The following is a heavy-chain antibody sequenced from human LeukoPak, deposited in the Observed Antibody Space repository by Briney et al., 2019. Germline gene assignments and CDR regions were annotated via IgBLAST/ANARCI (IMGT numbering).Heavy chain of an antibody. J-gene: IGHJ4*02. D-gene: IGHD2-21*01. Sequence: SETLSLTCTVSGGSISSYYWSWIRQPPGKGLEWIAYIYYSGSTNYNPSLKSRVTISVDTSKNQFSLKLSSVTAADTAVYYCARDRSCGGDCYSFDYWGQGTLVTVSS. CDR1: GGSISSYY. V-gene: IGHV4-59*12. CDR3: ARDRSCGGDCYSFDY. CDR2: IYYSGST.